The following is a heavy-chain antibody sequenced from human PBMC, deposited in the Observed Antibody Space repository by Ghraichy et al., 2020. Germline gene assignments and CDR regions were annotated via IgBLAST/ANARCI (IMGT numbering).Heavy chain of an antibody. CDR2: IKQDGSEK. V-gene: IGHV3-7*01. J-gene: IGHJ6*03. CDR1: GFTFSSYW. CDR3: AREVVKGSFGMYYYYYYYMDV. D-gene: IGHD2-2*01. Sequence: GGSLRLSCAASGFTFSSYWMSWVRQAPGKGLEWVANIKQDGSEKYYVDSVKGRFTISRDNAKNSLYLQMNSLRAEDTAVYYCAREVVKGSFGMYYYYYYYMDVWGKGTTVTVSS.